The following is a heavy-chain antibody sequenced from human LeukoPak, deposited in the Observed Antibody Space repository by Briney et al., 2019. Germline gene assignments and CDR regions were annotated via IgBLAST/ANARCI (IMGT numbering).Heavy chain of an antibody. V-gene: IGHV1-2*02. CDR1: GYTFTGYY. CDR2: INLNSGGT. CDR3: AREHSSGWYIVY. J-gene: IGHJ4*02. D-gene: IGHD6-19*01. Sequence: ASVKVSCKASGYTFTGYYMHWVRQAPGQGLEWMGWINLNSGGTNYAQKFQGRVTMTRDTSISTAYMELSRLRSGDTAVYYCAREHSSGWYIVYWGQGTLVTVSS.